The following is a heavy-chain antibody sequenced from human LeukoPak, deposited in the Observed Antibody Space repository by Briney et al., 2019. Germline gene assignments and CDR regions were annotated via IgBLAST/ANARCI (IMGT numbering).Heavy chain of an antibody. J-gene: IGHJ4*02. CDR1: GGSFSGYY. CDR2: INHSGST. CDR3: ASVDTAMVTIDY. D-gene: IGHD5-18*01. Sequence: SETLSLTCAVYGGSFSGYYWSWIRQPPGKGLEWIGEINHSGSTNYNPSLKSRVTISVDTSKNQFSLKLSSVTAADTAVYYCASVDTAMVTIDYWGQGTLVTVSS. V-gene: IGHV4-34*01.